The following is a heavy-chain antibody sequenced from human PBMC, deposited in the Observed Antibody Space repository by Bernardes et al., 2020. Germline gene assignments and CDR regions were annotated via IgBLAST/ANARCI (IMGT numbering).Heavy chain of an antibody. CDR3: ARGLVPAAIRGYFDY. CDR1: GGSIRSGGYY. J-gene: IGHJ4*02. V-gene: IGHV4-31*03. Sequence: TLTLTCTVSGGSIRSGGYYWSWIRQHPGKGLEWIGYIYYSGSTYYNPSLKSRVTISVDTSKNQFSLKLSSVTAADTAVYYCARGLVPAAIRGYFDYWGQGTLVTVSS. CDR2: IYYSGST. D-gene: IGHD2-2*02.